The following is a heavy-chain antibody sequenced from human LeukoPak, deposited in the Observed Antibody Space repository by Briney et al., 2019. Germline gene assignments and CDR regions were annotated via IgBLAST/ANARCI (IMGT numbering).Heavy chain of an antibody. CDR1: GGSISSGGYY. J-gene: IGHJ4*02. CDR3: ARGSRWLQFFDY. V-gene: IGHV4-61*08. Sequence: PSETLSLTCTVSGGSISSGGYYWSWIRQHPGKGLEWIGYIYYSGSTNYNPSLKSRVTISVDTSKNQFSLKLSSVTAADTAVYYCARGSRWLQFFDYWGQGTLVTVSS. D-gene: IGHD5-24*01. CDR2: IYYSGST.